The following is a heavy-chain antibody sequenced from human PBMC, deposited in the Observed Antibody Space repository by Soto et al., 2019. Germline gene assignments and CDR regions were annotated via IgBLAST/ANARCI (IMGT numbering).Heavy chain of an antibody. CDR2: IYYSGST. V-gene: IGHV4-39*01. Sequence: SETLSLTCTVSGGSISSSSYYWGWIRQPPGKGLEWIGSIYYSGSTYYNPSLKSRVTISVDTSKNQFSLKLSSVTAADTAVYYCARRRVDNWFDPWGQGTLVTVSS. CDR1: GGSISSSSYY. J-gene: IGHJ5*02. D-gene: IGHD5-12*01. CDR3: ARRRVDNWFDP.